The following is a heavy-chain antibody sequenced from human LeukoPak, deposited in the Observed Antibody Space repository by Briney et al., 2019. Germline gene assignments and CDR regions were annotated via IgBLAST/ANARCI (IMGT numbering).Heavy chain of an antibody. V-gene: IGHV1-46*01. CDR1: GYSFTRHY. CDR2: INPTGTSG. J-gene: IGHJ5*02. Sequence: VASVKVSCKASGYSFTRHYMHWVRQAPGQGLEWLGLINPTGTSGLYARKFQGRVTMTRDMSTTTDYLELSSLISEDTAVYYCARDNSVGDIAWWFDPWGQGTLVTVSS. D-gene: IGHD3-16*02. CDR3: ARDNSVGDIAWWFDP.